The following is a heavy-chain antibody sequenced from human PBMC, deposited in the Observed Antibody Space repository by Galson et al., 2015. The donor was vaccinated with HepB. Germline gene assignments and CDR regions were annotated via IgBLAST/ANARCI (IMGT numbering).Heavy chain of an antibody. CDR3: ARVPLIAAAGIDY. V-gene: IGHV3-30*04. D-gene: IGHD6-13*01. J-gene: IGHJ4*02. Sequence: SLRLSCAASGFTFSSYAMHWVRQAPGKGLEWVAVISYDGSNKYYADSVKGRFTISRDNSKNTLYLQMNSLRAEDTAVYYCARVPLIAAAGIDYWGQGTLVTVSS. CDR2: ISYDGSNK. CDR1: GFTFSSYA.